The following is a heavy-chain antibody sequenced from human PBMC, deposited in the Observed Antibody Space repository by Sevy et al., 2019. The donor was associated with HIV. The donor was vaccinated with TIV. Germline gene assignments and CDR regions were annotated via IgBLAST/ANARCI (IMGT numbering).Heavy chain of an antibody. V-gene: IGHV3-30*18. J-gene: IGHJ4*02. Sequence: GGSLRLSCAASGFTFTSYGMHWVRQAPGKGLEWVAVISYDGSNKYYADSVKGRFTISRDKTKNTLYLQMNSLRAEDTAVYYCAKAPRDYSYASFFDYWGQGTLVTVSS. CDR2: ISYDGSNK. CDR1: GFTFTSYG. CDR3: AKAPRDYSYASFFDY. D-gene: IGHD5-18*01.